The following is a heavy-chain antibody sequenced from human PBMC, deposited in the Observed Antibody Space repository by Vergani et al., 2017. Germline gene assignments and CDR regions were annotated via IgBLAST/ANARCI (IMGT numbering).Heavy chain of an antibody. J-gene: IGHJ3*01. Sequence: QVQLQESGPGLVKPPGTLSLTCAVSGGSISSSYWWSWVRQPPGKGLEWIGEIYHRGSTNYNPSLKSRVTMSVDTSKKQFSLTLTSVTAADTAVYYCARDNKQLRPRAFDPWGQGTMVTVSS. V-gene: IGHV4-4*03. CDR1: GGSISSSYW. D-gene: IGHD4-23*01. CDR2: IYHRGST. CDR3: ARDNKQLRPRAFDP.